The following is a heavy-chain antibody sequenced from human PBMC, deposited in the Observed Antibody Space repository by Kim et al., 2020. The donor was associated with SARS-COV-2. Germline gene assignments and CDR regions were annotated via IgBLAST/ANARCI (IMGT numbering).Heavy chain of an antibody. D-gene: IGHD2-2*01. CDR2: ISAYNGNT. V-gene: IGHV1-18*01. CDR3: ARAQEDIVVVRAAMHALGACDN. Sequence: ASVKVSCKASGYTFTSYGISWVRQAPGQGLEGMGWISAYNGNTNYAQKLQGRVTMTPDTSTSTAYMELRSLRSEDTAVYYCARAQEDIVVVRAAMHALGACDNWGQGTMVTVSS. J-gene: IGHJ3*02. CDR1: GYTFTSYG.